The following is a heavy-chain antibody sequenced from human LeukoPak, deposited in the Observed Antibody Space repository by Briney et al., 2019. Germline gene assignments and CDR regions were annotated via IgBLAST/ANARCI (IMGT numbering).Heavy chain of an antibody. CDR1: GGSFSNYY. CDR2: VYYSGST. J-gene: IGHJ3*01. D-gene: IGHD6-13*01. V-gene: IGHV4-59*08. CDR3: ASRGVAAPHDAFDF. Sequence: PSETLSLTCSVSGGSFSNYYWSWIRQPPGKGLEWIGYVYYSGSTNYNPSLKSRVTISVDTSKNQFSLNLSSVTAADTAMYFCASRGVAAPHDAFDFWGRGTVVTVSS.